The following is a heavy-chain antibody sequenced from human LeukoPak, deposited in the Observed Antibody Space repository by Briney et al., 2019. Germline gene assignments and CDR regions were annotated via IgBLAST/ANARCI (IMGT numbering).Heavy chain of an antibody. J-gene: IGHJ3*01. CDR1: GFTFRSYA. Sequence: PGGSLRLSCAASGFTFRSYAMSWVRQAPGKGLEWVSAISGSGGVTYFTDSVRGRFTISRDNSKNTLYLQMNSLRAKDTAVYYCAKVSTYGDDYHDAFDVWGQGTMVTVPS. D-gene: IGHD4-17*01. V-gene: IGHV3-23*01. CDR3: AKVSTYGDDYHDAFDV. CDR2: ISGSGGVT.